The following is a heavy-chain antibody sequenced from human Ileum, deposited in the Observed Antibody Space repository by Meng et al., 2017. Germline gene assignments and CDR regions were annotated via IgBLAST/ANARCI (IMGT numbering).Heavy chain of an antibody. CDR2: IIPIFGTA. D-gene: IGHD6-19*01. Sequence: QVQLVQSGAEVERPGAAVKVCCKASGGSFSSYAISWVRQAPGQGLEWMGGIIPIFGTANYAQKFQGRVTITTDESTSTAYMELSSLRSEDTAVDYCARASGYSSGWDNWFDPWGQGTLVTASS. CDR3: ARASGYSSGWDNWFDP. CDR1: GGSFSSYA. J-gene: IGHJ5*02. V-gene: IGHV1-69*05.